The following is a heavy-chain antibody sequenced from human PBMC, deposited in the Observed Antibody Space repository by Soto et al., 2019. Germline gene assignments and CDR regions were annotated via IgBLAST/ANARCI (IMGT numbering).Heavy chain of an antibody. D-gene: IGHD2-8*01. CDR2: IYPGDSDT. J-gene: IGHJ3*01. Sequence: GESLKISCQASGYIFATYWIGWVRQEPGKGLEWMGLIYPGDSDTNYNPSFQGRVTISADMSTNTAYLQWNSLKASDTAIYFCAKLSMVDSFDLWGQGTMVTVS. V-gene: IGHV5-51*01. CDR3: AKLSMVDSFDL. CDR1: GYIFATYW.